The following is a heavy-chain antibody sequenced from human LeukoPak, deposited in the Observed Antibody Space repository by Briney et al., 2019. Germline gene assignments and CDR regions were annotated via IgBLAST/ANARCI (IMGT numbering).Heavy chain of an antibody. J-gene: IGHJ5*02. CDR3: ARDRSPYYYGSGTFDP. V-gene: IGHV3-21*01. D-gene: IGHD3-10*01. Sequence: GGSLRLSCAASGFTFSSYSMNWVRQAPGKGLEWVSSISSSSSYIYYADSAKGRFTISRDDAKNSLYLQMNSLRAEDTAVYYCARDRSPYYYGSGTFDPWGQGTLVTVSS. CDR2: ISSSSSYI. CDR1: GFTFSSYS.